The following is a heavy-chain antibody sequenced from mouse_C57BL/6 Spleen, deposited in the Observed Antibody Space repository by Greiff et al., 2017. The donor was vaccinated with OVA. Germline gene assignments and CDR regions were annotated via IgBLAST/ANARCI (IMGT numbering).Heavy chain of an antibody. CDR3: ARDGGDGSSYAWFAY. CDR1: GFTFSSYA. Sequence: DVHLVESGGGLVKPGGSLKLSCAASGFTFSSYAMSWVRQTPEKRLEWVATISDGGSYTYYPDNVKGRFTISRDNAKNNLYLQMSHLKSEDTAMYYCARDGGDGSSYAWFAYWGQGTLVTVSA. D-gene: IGHD1-1*01. CDR2: ISDGGSYT. J-gene: IGHJ3*01. V-gene: IGHV5-4*01.